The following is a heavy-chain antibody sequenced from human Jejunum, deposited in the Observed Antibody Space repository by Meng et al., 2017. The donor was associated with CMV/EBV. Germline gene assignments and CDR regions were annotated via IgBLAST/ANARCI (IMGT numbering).Heavy chain of an antibody. V-gene: IGHV1-2*02. D-gene: IGHD2-15*01. J-gene: IGHJ4*02. CDR3: AKADIYDC. Sequence: QEQLVQSGAEVKKPGASVKVSCKASGYTFTGYYIHWLRQAPGQGLEWMGWIDPYSGTTNYAQNFQGRVTMTRDTSINTAYMELSRLKSDDTAVYYCAKADIYDCWGQGTLVTVSS. CDR1: GYTFTGYY. CDR2: IDPYSGTT.